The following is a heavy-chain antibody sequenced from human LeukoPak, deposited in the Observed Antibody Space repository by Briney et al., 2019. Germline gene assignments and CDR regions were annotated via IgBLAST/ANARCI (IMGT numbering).Heavy chain of an antibody. CDR3: ARVKGRVFGVITTKERYFDY. Sequence: GASVTVSCKASGYTFTSYDINWVRQAAGQGLEGMGWMNPNSGNTVYAQKFRGRVTMTRDTSISTAYMELSRLTSDDTAVYYCARVKGRVFGVITTKERYFDYWGQGTLVTVSS. CDR1: GYTFTSYD. J-gene: IGHJ4*02. D-gene: IGHD3-3*01. V-gene: IGHV1-8*01. CDR2: MNPNSGNT.